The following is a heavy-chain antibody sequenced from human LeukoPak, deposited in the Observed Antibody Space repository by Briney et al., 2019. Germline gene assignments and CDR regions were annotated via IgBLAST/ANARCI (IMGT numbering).Heavy chain of an antibody. J-gene: IGHJ6*03. CDR1: GGSISSGGYY. V-gene: IGHV4-31*03. CDR2: IYYSGST. CDR3: ARDLSARPDYYYYMDV. D-gene: IGHD6-6*01. Sequence: PSQTLSLTCTVSGGSISSGGYYWSWIRQHPGKGLEWIGHIYYSGSTYYNPSLKSRVTISVDTSKNQFSLKLSSVTAADTAVYYCARDLSARPDYYYYMDVWGKGTTVTVSS.